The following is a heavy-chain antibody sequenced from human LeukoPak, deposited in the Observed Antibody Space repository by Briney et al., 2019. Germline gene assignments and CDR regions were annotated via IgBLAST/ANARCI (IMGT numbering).Heavy chain of an antibody. V-gene: IGHV3-23*01. D-gene: IGHD3-10*01. J-gene: IGHJ4*02. CDR1: GFTFSSYG. CDR2: ISGSGGST. Sequence: GGSLRLSCAASGFTFSSYGMSWVRQAPGKGLEWVSAISGSGGSTYYADSVKGRFTISRDNSKNTLYLQMNSLRAEDTAVYYCAGGYGSGSSVDYWGQGTLVTVSS. CDR3: AGGYGSGSSVDY.